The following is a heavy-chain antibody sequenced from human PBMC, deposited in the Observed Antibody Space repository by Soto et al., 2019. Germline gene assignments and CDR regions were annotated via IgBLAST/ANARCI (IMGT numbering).Heavy chain of an antibody. CDR3: ARDGTYDYGDYGSGGTFD. V-gene: IGHV4-31*03. J-gene: IGHJ4*02. CDR2: IYYSGST. D-gene: IGHD4-17*01. Sequence: QVQLQESGPGVVKPSQTLSLTCTVSGGSISSGGYYWSWIRQHPGKALAWIGYIYYSGSTYYNPYLTSRDTISLDTTKNQFALKLSSVTAADTAVYYCARDGTYDYGDYGSGGTFDWGQGTLVTVSS. CDR1: GGSISSGGYY.